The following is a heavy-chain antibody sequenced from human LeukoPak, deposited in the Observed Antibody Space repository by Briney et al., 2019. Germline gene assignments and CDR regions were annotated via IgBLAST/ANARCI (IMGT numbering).Heavy chain of an antibody. Sequence: SETLSLICAVYGGSFSGYYWNWIRQPPGKGLEWIGYIYHSGSTNYNPSLKSRVTISVDTSQNQFYLKLSSVTAADTAVYYCARDGYSGSDALWGQGTLVTVSS. J-gene: IGHJ4*02. D-gene: IGHD5-12*01. CDR2: IYHSGST. V-gene: IGHV4-59*01. CDR1: GGSFSGYY. CDR3: ARDGYSGSDAL.